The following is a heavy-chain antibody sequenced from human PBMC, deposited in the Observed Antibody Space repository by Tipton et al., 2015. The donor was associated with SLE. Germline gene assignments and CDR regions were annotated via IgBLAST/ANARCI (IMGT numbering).Heavy chain of an antibody. CDR1: GYTFTSYG. CDR2: ISTYNNNT. J-gene: IGHJ1*01. CDR3: ARDMWHQLLFPEYFHH. V-gene: IGHV1-18*01. D-gene: IGHD2-2*01. Sequence: QSGPEVKKPGASAKVSCKTSGYTFTSYGISWVRQAPGEGLEWMGWISTYNNNTHYAEKFQGRVTMTTDTSSTTAYMELRSLRSDFTAVYYCARDMWHQLLFPEYFHHWGQCTLVTVSS.